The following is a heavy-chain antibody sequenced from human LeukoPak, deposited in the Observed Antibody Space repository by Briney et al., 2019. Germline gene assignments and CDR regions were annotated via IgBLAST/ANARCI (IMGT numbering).Heavy chain of an antibody. J-gene: IGHJ4*02. Sequence: GGSLRLSCAGSGFTFSGYAMSWVRQAPGKGLEWVSAISDSGDYTYYADSVKGRFTISRDNSKNTLYLHVNSLRAEDTAVYYCAKATSIGKYCTSGVCSPFDYWGQGTLVTVSS. CDR1: GFTFSGYA. D-gene: IGHD2-8*01. V-gene: IGHV3-23*01. CDR3: AKATSIGKYCTSGVCSPFDY. CDR2: ISDSGDYT.